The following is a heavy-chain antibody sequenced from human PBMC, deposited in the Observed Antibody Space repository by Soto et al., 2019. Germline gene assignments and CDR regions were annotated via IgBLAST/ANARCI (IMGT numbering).Heavy chain of an antibody. Sequence: ASVKVSCKASGYTFTSYYMHWVRQAPGQGLEWMGIINPSGGSTSYAQKFQGRVTMTRDTSTSTVCMELSSLRSEDTAVYYCARDRETATLVYYGMDVWGQGTTVTVSS. D-gene: IGHD5-18*01. CDR1: GYTFTSYY. CDR2: INPSGGST. V-gene: IGHV1-46*01. J-gene: IGHJ6*02. CDR3: ARDRETATLVYYGMDV.